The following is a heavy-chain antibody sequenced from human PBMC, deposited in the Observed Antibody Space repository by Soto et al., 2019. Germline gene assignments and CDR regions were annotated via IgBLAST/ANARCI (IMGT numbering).Heavy chain of an antibody. V-gene: IGHV3-30-3*01. CDR1: GFTFSSYA. J-gene: IGHJ6*02. D-gene: IGHD6-13*01. Sequence: SLRLSCAASGFTFSSYAMHWVRQAPGKGLEWVAVISYDGSNKYYADSVKGRFTISRDDSKNTLYLQMNSLRAEDTAVYYCARAAAAGPYYYYYGMDVWGQGTTVTVSS. CDR2: ISYDGSNK. CDR3: ARAAAAGPYYYYYGMDV.